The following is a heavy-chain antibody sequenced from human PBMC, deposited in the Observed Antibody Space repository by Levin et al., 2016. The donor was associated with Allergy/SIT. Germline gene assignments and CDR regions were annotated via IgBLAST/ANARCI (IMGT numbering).Heavy chain of an antibody. CDR2: VRSNGFAT. CDR1: GFTFSKYS. J-gene: IGHJ4*02. Sequence: GGSLRLSCSASGFTFSKYSMHWVRQSPGKGLEHVATVRSNGFATIHADSAKGRFSVSRDNSNNTVDLQMDTLRSDDTAVYFCLKGAAMTSTGWDQTGWVWGQGTLVTVSS. V-gene: IGHV3-64D*06. CDR3: LKGAAMTSTGWDQTGWV. D-gene: IGHD4-11*01.